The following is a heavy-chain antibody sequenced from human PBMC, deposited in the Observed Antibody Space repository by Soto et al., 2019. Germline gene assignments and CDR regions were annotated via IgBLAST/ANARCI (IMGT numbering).Heavy chain of an antibody. CDR1: GYTFTSYA. V-gene: IGHV1-3*01. D-gene: IGHD2-2*01. Sequence: GASVKVSCKASGYTFTSYAMHWVLQAPGQRLEWMGWINAGNGNTKYSQKFQGRVTITRDTSASTAYMELSSLRSEDTAVYYCATAIADDAFDIWGRGTMVTVSS. CDR2: INAGNGNT. J-gene: IGHJ3*02. CDR3: ATAIADDAFDI.